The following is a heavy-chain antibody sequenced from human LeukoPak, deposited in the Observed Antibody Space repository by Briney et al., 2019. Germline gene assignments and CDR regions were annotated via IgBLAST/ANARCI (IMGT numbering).Heavy chain of an antibody. CDR2: VYYSGST. Sequence: SETVSLTCTVSGDFITAYYWSWIRQPPGKGLEWIGYVYYSGSTEYNPSLRSRVTISLEMSKHQFSLILTSVTAADTAVYYCASNTGTVFWGQGALVTVSS. D-gene: IGHD7-27*01. CDR1: GDFITAYY. J-gene: IGHJ4*02. CDR3: ASNTGTVF. V-gene: IGHV4-59*01.